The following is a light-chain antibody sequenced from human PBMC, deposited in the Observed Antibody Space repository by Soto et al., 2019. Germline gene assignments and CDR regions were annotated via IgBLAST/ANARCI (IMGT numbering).Light chain of an antibody. CDR2: DTD. V-gene: IGLV7-46*01. J-gene: IGLJ2*01. CDR1: TGAVTSGHY. CDR3: LLSYSRARV. Sequence: QAVVTQEPSLTVSPGGTVTLTCGSSTGAVTSGHYPYWFQQKPGQAPRTLICDTDNKHSWTPARFSGSLLGGKAALTLSGAQPEDEAEYYCLLSYSRARVFGGGTKLTVL.